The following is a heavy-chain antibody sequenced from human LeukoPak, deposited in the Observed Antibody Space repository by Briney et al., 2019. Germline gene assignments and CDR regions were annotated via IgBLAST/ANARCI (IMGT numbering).Heavy chain of an antibody. Sequence: ASVKVSCKASGYTFTSYGISWVRQAPGQGLEWMGWISAYNGNTNYAQKLQGRVTMTTGTSTSTAYMELRSLRSDDTAVYYCAREKLLWFGDSGDAFDIWGQGTMVTVSS. CDR3: AREKLLWFGDSGDAFDI. V-gene: IGHV1-18*01. J-gene: IGHJ3*02. CDR1: GYTFTSYG. CDR2: ISAYNGNT. D-gene: IGHD3-10*01.